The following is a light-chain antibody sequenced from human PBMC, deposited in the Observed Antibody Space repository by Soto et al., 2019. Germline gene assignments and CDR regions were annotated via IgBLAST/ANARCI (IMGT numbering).Light chain of an antibody. CDR2: GVS. Sequence: EIMLTQSPGTLSLSPGERATLSCRASQSVNNYLAWYQQRPGQAPRLLIYGVSNRATGIPDRFSGSGSGTDFTLTISRLEPEDFAVYYCQQYGSSGTFGQGTKVDI. CDR3: QQYGSSGT. V-gene: IGKV3-20*01. CDR1: QSVNNY. J-gene: IGKJ1*01.